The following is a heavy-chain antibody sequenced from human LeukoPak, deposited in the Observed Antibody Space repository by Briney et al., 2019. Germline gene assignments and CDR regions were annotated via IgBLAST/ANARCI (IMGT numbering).Heavy chain of an antibody. J-gene: IGHJ4*02. D-gene: IGHD2-2*01. CDR1: GDSVSSNSAA. V-gene: IGHV6-1*01. Sequence: SQTLPLTCAISGDSVSSNSAAWAWIRQSPSRGLEWLGRTYYRCKRYNDYAGSVNSRITIHPDTSKNQFSLRLASRAAADTAVYYCAREGARDDFVVVPAARDFWGLGTLVSVPS. CDR2: TYYRCKRYN. CDR3: AREGARDDFVVVPAARDF.